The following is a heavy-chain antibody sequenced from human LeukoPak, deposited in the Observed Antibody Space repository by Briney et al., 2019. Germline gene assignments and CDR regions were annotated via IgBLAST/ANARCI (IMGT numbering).Heavy chain of an antibody. CDR3: AFEYSSSVNWFDP. V-gene: IGHV1-2*02. CDR1: GYTFTDYY. CDR2: INPNSGGT. Sequence: ASVTVSCKASGYTFTDYYMHWVRQAPGQGLEWMGWINPNSGGTNYAQKFQGRVTMTRDTSISTAYMELSRLRSDDTAVYYCAFEYSSSVNWFDPWGQGTLVTVSS. J-gene: IGHJ5*02. D-gene: IGHD6-6*01.